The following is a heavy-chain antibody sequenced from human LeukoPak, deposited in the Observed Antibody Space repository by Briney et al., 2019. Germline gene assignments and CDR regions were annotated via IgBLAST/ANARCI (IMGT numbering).Heavy chain of an antibody. CDR2: ISGSGGST. Sequence: PGGSLRLSCAASGFTFNTYGMSWVRQAPGKGLEWVAAISGSGGSTYYADSVKGRFTISRDNSKNTLYLQMNSLRAEDAAVYYCAKRGYSYGLAWGQGTLVTVSS. J-gene: IGHJ5*02. V-gene: IGHV3-23*01. CDR1: GFTFNTYG. D-gene: IGHD5-18*01. CDR3: AKRGYSYGLA.